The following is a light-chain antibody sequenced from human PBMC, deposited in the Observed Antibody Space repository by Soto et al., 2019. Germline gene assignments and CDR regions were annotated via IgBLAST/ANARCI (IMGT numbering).Light chain of an antibody. CDR1: GSDVGDYDY. V-gene: IGLV2-14*01. J-gene: IGLJ1*01. Sequence: QSVLTQPASVSGSPGESITISCTGTGSDVGDYDYVSWYQQHPGKAPKLMIYEVSNRPSGVSNRFSGSKSGNTASLTISGLQAEDEADYYCSSYTSSISYVFGTGTKGTVL. CDR2: EVS. CDR3: SSYTSSISYV.